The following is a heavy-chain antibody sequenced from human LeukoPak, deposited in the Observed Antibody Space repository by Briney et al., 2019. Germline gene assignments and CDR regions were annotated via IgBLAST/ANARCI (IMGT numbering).Heavy chain of an antibody. D-gene: IGHD3-22*01. J-gene: IGHJ4*02. CDR3: ARERESGSYDSSGPYSFDY. Sequence: ASVKVSCKASGYTFIHYDINWVRQAPGQGLEWMGWMNAGNGYTKYSQKFQGRVTITRDTSARTTYMELSSLRSEDTAMYYCARERESGSYDSSGPYSFDYWGQGTLVTVSS. CDR1: GYTFIHYD. V-gene: IGHV1-3*01. CDR2: MNAGNGYT.